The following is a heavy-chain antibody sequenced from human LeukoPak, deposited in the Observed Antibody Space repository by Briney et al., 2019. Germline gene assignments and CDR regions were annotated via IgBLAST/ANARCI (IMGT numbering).Heavy chain of an antibody. V-gene: IGHV1-69*05. CDR1: GGTLTTDF. CDR3: ASAQGIFAPLGY. CDR2: IIPVFATP. J-gene: IGHJ4*02. Sequence: SVTVSCTASGGTLTTDFITWVRQAPGQGLEWMGGIIPVFATPKFAQKFQGRVTISTDESTNTAYIELSSLRSDDTAVYYCASAQGIFAPLGYWGQGTLVTVSS. D-gene: IGHD3-3*01.